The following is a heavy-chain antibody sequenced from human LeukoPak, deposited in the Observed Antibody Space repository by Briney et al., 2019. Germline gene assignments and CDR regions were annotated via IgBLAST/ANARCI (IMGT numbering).Heavy chain of an antibody. CDR2: ITPSGDGT. Sequence: GGSLRLSCAASGFTFSSPAMSWVRQTPGKGLEWVSSITPSGDGTYYAASVKGRFTISRDNSKNTLYLQMDSLRVDDTAKYYCAKDPPVATWWGQGTLVTVSS. CDR1: GFTFSSPA. J-gene: IGHJ4*02. D-gene: IGHD1-26*01. V-gene: IGHV3-23*01. CDR3: AKDPPVATW.